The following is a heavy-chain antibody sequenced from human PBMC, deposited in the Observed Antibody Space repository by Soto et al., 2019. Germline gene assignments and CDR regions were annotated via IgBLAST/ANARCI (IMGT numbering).Heavy chain of an antibody. Sequence: EVQVVESGGGLVQPGWSLRLTCAASGFTVSSDYMNWVRQAPGKGLEWGSVIYSGGNTYYGESVKGRLTISRDNSKNMLELQMTSLRVEATAVYYWASAPGDRHGMIVGGQGTTVTASS. CDR2: IYSGGNT. CDR3: ASAPGDRHGMIV. D-gene: IGHD1-26*01. CDR1: GFTVSSDY. V-gene: IGHV3-66*01. J-gene: IGHJ6*02.